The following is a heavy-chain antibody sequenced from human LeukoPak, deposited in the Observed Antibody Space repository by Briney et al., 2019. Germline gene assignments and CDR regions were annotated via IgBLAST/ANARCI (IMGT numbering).Heavy chain of an antibody. CDR2: IYYSGST. Sequence: PSETLSLTRTVSGGSISSSSYYWGWIRQPPGKGLEWIGSIYYSGSTYYNPSLKSRVTISVDTSKNQFSLKLSSVTAADTAVYYCARDLRSGSPGAFDIWGQGTMVTVSS. CDR1: GGSISSSSYY. CDR3: ARDLRSGSPGAFDI. J-gene: IGHJ3*02. V-gene: IGHV4-39*07. D-gene: IGHD1-26*01.